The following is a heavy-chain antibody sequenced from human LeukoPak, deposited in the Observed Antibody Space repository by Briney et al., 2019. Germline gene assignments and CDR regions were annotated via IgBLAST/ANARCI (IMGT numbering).Heavy chain of an antibody. V-gene: IGHV6-1*01. CDR1: GDSVSSNSAA. Sequence: SQTLSLTCAISGDSVSSNSAAWNWVRQSPSRGLEWLGSTYYRSKWYNDYAVSVKSRIIINPDTSNNHFSLQLNSVTPEDTAVYYCAREKGPNSGSWYFDLWGRGTLVTVSS. CDR2: TYYRSKWYN. D-gene: IGHD7-27*01. CDR3: AREKGPNSGSWYFDL. J-gene: IGHJ2*01.